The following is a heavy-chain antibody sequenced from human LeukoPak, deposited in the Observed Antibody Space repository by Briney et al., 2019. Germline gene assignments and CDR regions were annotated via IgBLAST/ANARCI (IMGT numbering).Heavy chain of an antibody. CDR2: ITYTGTT. D-gene: IGHD4-11*01. V-gene: IGHV4-39*01. Sequence: TSETLSISCSVSRGSMSGSTYLWSWIRQPPGKGLEWIATITYTGTTYYNSSLKSRVTTSVDTSKNQFTLQLNSVAAADTAVKNSTTSISTKTIFNYWAQGTLVTVSS. CDR1: RGSMSGSTYL. J-gene: IGHJ4*02. CDR3: TTSISTKTIFNY.